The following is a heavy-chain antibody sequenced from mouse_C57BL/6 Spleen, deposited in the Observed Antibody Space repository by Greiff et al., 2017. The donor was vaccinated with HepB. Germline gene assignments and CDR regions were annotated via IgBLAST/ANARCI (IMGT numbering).Heavy chain of an antibody. D-gene: IGHD1-1*01. V-gene: IGHV5-17*01. J-gene: IGHJ4*01. Sequence: EVQVVESGGGLVKPGGSLKLSCAASGFTFSDYGMHWVRQAPEKGLEWVAYISSGSSTIYYADTVKGRFTISRDNAKNTLFLQMTSLRSEDTAMYYCARADYYGSSPMDYWGQGTSVTVSS. CDR1: GFTFSDYG. CDR3: ARADYYGSSPMDY. CDR2: ISSGSSTI.